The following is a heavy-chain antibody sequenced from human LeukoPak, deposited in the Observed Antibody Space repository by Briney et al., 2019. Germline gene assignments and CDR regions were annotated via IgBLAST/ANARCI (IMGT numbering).Heavy chain of an antibody. D-gene: IGHD3-16*01. CDR2: IKSKTDGGTT. CDR3: ATGHRGGGWRSYEAYYYFDS. J-gene: IGHJ4*02. Sequence: GGSLRLSCAASGFTFSNAWMSWVRQAPGKGLEWVGRIKSKTDGGTTDYAAPVKGRFTISRDDSKNTLYLQMNSLKTEDTAVYYCATGHRGGGWRSYEAYYYFDSWGQGTLVTVSS. CDR1: GFTFSNAW. V-gene: IGHV3-15*01.